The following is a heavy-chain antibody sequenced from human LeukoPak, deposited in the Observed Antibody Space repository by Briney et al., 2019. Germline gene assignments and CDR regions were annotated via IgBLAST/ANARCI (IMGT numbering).Heavy chain of an antibody. D-gene: IGHD4-11*01. CDR3: ARDLYRDSLPVSWFDP. V-gene: IGHV1-18*01. CDR2: ISDYNGNT. J-gene: IGHJ5*02. Sequence: ASVKVSXKASGYTFTSYGISWVRQAPGQGLEWMGWISDYNGNTKYAQKLQGRVTMTTDTSTSTAYMELRSLRSDDTAVYYCARDLYRDSLPVSWFDPWGQGTLVTVSS. CDR1: GYTFTSYG.